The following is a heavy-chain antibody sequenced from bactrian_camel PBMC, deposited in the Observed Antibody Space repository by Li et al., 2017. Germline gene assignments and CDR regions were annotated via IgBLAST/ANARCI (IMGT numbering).Heavy chain of an antibody. D-gene: IGHD5*01. CDR1: GFAFSSYY. J-gene: IGHJ4*01. Sequence: QLVESGGGLVQPGGSLRLSRAASGFAFSSYYMSWVRQAPGKGLEWVSSINSGGDSTNYVDSVKGRFTLSRDNAANTLYLQTDNLKPEDTAMYYCAARPRFPCSGVGLRTNDYVYWGQGTQVTVS. CDR2: INSGGDST. CDR3: AARPRFPCSGVGLRTNDYVY. V-gene: IGHV3S28*01.